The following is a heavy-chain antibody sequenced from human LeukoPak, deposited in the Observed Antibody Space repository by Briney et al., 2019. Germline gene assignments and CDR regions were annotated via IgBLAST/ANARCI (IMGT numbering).Heavy chain of an antibody. Sequence: SETLSLTCTVSGGSISSGGYYWNRIRQHPEKGLEWLGYVFYSGSTYYNPSLKSRVTISVDTSKNQFSLRLSSVTAADTAVYYCARDGWSGLGPFDPWGQGTLVTVSS. J-gene: IGHJ5*02. CDR2: VFYSGST. D-gene: IGHD3-3*01. CDR1: GGSISSGGYY. V-gene: IGHV4-31*03. CDR3: ARDGWSGLGPFDP.